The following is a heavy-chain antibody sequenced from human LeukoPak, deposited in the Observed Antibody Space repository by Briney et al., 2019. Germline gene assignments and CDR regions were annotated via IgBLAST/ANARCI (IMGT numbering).Heavy chain of an antibody. Sequence: PGGSLRLSCAASGFAFSTYAMHWVRQAPGKGLEYVSGISSNGGSTYYVNSVKGRFTISRANSKNTLYLQMGSLRAEDMAMYYCAREALPHLDYWGQGTLVTVSS. CDR2: ISSNGGST. CDR3: AREALPHLDY. CDR1: GFAFSTYA. D-gene: IGHD3-3*02. J-gene: IGHJ4*02. V-gene: IGHV3-64*01.